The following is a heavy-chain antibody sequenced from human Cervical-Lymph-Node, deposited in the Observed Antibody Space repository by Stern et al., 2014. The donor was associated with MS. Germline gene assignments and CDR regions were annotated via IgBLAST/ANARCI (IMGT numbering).Heavy chain of an antibody. V-gene: IGHV3-33*01. CDR1: GFTFSSYG. CDR2: IWYDGSNK. Sequence: VQLVESGGGVVQPGRSLRLSCAASGFTFSSYGMHWVRQAPGKGLEWVAVIWYDGSNKYYADSVKGRFTISRENSKNPLYLQMNSLRAEDTAVYYCARGPPYYFDYWGQGTLVTVSS. J-gene: IGHJ4*02. CDR3: ARGPPYYFDY.